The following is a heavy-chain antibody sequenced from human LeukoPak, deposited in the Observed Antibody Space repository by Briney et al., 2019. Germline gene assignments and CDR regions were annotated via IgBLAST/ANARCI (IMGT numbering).Heavy chain of an antibody. CDR3: ARGGRIVGATGNLDY. Sequence: SETLSLTCAVYGGFLSGYYWSWLRQPPGKGLEWIGEINHSGSTNYNPSLKSRVTISVDTSKNQFSLKLSSVTAADTAVYYCARGGRIVGATGNLDYWGQGALVTVSS. V-gene: IGHV4-34*01. CDR2: INHSGST. J-gene: IGHJ4*02. D-gene: IGHD1-26*01. CDR1: GGFLSGYY.